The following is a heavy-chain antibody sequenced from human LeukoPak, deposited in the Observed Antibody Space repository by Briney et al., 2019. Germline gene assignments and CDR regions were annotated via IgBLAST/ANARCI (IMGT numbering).Heavy chain of an antibody. CDR1: GFSFSSYA. D-gene: IGHD3-22*01. J-gene: IGHJ4*02. Sequence: GGSLRLSCVASGFSFSSYAMHWVCQAPGKGLEYVSAISSNGGVTYYANSVKGRFTISRDNSKNTLYLQMGSPRPEDMAVYYCARVAPYDSSGYSSYWGQGTLVTVSS. CDR3: ARVAPYDSSGYSSY. CDR2: ISSNGGVT. V-gene: IGHV3-64*01.